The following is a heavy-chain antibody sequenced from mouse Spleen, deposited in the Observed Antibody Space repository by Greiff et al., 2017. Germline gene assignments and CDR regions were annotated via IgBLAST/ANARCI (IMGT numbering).Heavy chain of an antibody. Sequence: EVKLVESGGGLVKLGGSLKLSCAASGFTFSSYAMSWVRQTPEKRLEWVATISSGGGNTYYPDSVKGRFTISRDNAKNTLYLQMSSLKSEDTAMYYCARVITTWFAYWGQGTLVTVSA. CDR2: ISSGGGNT. V-gene: IGHV5-9*04. D-gene: IGHD2-4*01. CDR1: GFTFSSYA. CDR3: ARVITTWFAY. J-gene: IGHJ3*01.